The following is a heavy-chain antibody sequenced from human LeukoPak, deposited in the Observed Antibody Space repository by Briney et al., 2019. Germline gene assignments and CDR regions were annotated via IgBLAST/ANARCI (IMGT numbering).Heavy chain of an antibody. CDR3: ARYLRLQGSVAFDI. CDR1: GFTFSSYS. Sequence: GGSLRLSCAASGFTFSSYSMNWVRQAPGKGLEWVSSISSSSYIYYADSVKGRFTISRDNSKNTLYLQMNSLRAEDTAVYYCARYLRLQGSVAFDIWGQGTMVTVSS. D-gene: IGHD6-25*01. V-gene: IGHV3-21*04. CDR2: ISSSSYI. J-gene: IGHJ3*02.